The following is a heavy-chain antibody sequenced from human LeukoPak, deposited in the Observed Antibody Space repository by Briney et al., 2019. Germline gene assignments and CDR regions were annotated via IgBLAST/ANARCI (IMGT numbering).Heavy chain of an antibody. V-gene: IGHV1-69*05. CDR3: ARVFAPYYYDSSGYSHFDY. Sequence: SVKVSRKASGGTFSSYAISWVRQAPGQGLEWMGGIIPIFGTANYAQKFQGRVTITTDESTSTAYMELSSLRSEDTAVYYCARVFAPYYYDSSGYSHFDYWGQGTLVTVSS. CDR1: GGTFSSYA. J-gene: IGHJ4*02. D-gene: IGHD3-22*01. CDR2: IIPIFGTA.